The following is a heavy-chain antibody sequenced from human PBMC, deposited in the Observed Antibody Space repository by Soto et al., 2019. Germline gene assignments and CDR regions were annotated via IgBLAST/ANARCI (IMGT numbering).Heavy chain of an antibody. CDR2: IIPIFGTA. Sequence: SVKVSCKASGGTFSSYAISWVRQAPGQGLEWMGGIIPIFGTANYAQKFQGRVTITADESTSTAYMELSSLRSEDTAVYYCARPYCYGSGSPPDYYGMDVWGQGTTVTVSS. D-gene: IGHD3-10*01. CDR1: GGTFSSYA. CDR3: ARPYCYGSGSPPDYYGMDV. J-gene: IGHJ6*02. V-gene: IGHV1-69*13.